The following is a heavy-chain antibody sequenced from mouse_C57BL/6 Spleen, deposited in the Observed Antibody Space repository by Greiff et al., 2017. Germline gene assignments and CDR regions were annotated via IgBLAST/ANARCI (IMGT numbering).Heavy chain of an antibody. D-gene: IGHD4-1*01. V-gene: IGHV1-4*01. Sequence: VMLVESGAELARPGASVKMSCKASGYTFTSYTMHWVKQRPGQGLEWIGYINPSSGYTKYNQKFKDKATLTADKSSSTAYMQLSSLTSEDSAVYYCAREKLGQYFDYWGQGTTLTVSS. CDR1: GYTFTSYT. CDR2: INPSSGYT. J-gene: IGHJ2*01. CDR3: AREKLGQYFDY.